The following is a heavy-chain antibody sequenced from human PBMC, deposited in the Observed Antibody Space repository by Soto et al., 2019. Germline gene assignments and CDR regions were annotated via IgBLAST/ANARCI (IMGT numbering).Heavy chain of an antibody. CDR3: AVDTTIEGPNWLDP. V-gene: IGHV4-30-4*01. CDR2: IYYSGST. CDR1: GGSISSGDYY. Sequence: SETLSLTCTVSGGSISSGDYYWSWIRQPPGKGLEWIGYIYYSGSTYYNPSLKSRISMSVDTSKNQFSMDLKDVTAADTAVYYCAVDTTIEGPNWLDPWGQGTLVTVSS. D-gene: IGHD5-18*01. J-gene: IGHJ5*02.